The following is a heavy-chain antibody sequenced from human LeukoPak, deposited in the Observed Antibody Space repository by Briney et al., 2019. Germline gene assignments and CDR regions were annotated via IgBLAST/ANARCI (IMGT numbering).Heavy chain of an antibody. CDR3: ARGGVYCSSVSCSVDY. CDR1: GFTFSNAW. D-gene: IGHD2-2*01. J-gene: IGHJ4*02. CDR2: IKSKTDGGTT. Sequence: GGSLRLSCAASGFTFSNAWMSWVRQAPGKGLEWVGRIKSKTDGGTTENAASVKGRFTISRDDSKSIAYLQMNSLKTEDTAVYYCARGGVYCSSVSCSVDYWGQGILVTVSS. V-gene: IGHV3-15*01.